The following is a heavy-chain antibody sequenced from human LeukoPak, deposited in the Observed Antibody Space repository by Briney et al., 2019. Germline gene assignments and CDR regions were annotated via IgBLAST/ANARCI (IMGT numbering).Heavy chain of an antibody. D-gene: IGHD5-12*01. V-gene: IGHV1-2*02. CDR1: GYTFTGHY. CDR3: ARERLRLVPMDV. CDR2: INPNSGGT. J-gene: IGHJ6*04. Sequence: ASVKVSCKASGYTFTGHYMHWVRQAPGQGLEWMGWINPNSGGTNYAQKFQGRVTMTRDTSISTAYMELSRLRSDDTAVYYCARERLRLVPMDVWGKGTTVTVSS.